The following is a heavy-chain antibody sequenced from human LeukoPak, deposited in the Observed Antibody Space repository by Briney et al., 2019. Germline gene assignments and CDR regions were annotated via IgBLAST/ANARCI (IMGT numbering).Heavy chain of an antibody. Sequence: SETLSLTCTVSGGSISSSSYYWGWIRQPPGKGLEWIGSIYYSGSTYYNPSLKSRVTISVDTSKNQFSLKLSSVTAADTAVYYCARHGDSNSWYADIFDYWGQGTLVTVSS. J-gene: IGHJ4*02. D-gene: IGHD6-13*01. CDR1: GGSISSSSYY. V-gene: IGHV4-39*01. CDR3: ARHGDSNSWYADIFDY. CDR2: IYYSGST.